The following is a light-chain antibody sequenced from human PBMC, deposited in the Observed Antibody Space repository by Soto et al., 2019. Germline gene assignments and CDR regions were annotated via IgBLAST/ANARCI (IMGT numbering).Light chain of an antibody. V-gene: IGLV2-23*02. CDR1: SSDVGNYNL. Sequence: QSVLTQPASVSGSPGQSITISCTGTSSDVGNYNLVSWYQQHPGKAPKLMIYEVSERPSGVSNRFSGSKSGNTASLTISGLQAEDEADYYCCSYARSSTWVFGGGTKVTVL. J-gene: IGLJ3*02. CDR2: EVS. CDR3: CSYARSSTWV.